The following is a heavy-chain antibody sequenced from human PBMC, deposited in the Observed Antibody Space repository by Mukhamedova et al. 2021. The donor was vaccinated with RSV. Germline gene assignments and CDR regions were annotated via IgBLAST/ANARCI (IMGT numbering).Heavy chain of an antibody. Sequence: YNPSLKSRVTISVDTSKNQFSLKLSSVTAADTAVYYCARGATGTDRFDYCGQGTLVTVSS. J-gene: IGHJ4*02. V-gene: IGHV4-59*09. CDR3: ARGATGTDRFDY. D-gene: IGHD1-1*01.